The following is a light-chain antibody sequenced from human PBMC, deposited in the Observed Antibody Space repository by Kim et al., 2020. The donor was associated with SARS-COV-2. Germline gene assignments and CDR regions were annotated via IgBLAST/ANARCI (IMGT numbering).Light chain of an antibody. CDR2: EVI. V-gene: IGLV2-8*01. J-gene: IGLJ2*01. Sequence: PXQSVTSPCTGTSSDVGNYSHVPWYHQHPGNAPKLIFYEVIKRPSGVPHRFSGSKSANTASLTVSWLQAEDEADYYCNSYAGSAIVFGGGTQLTVL. CDR1: SSDVGNYSH. CDR3: NSYAGSAIV.